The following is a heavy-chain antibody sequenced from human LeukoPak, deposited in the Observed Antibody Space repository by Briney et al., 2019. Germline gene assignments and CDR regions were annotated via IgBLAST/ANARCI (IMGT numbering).Heavy chain of an antibody. CDR2: ISGSSSYI. CDR1: GFTFSSYN. Sequence: GGSLRLSCAASGFTFSSYNMNWVRQAPGKGLEWVSSISGSSSYIYYADSAKGRFSISRDNAKNSLYLQMNSLRAEDTAVYYCTRAAWVGTTRPGSPFDYWGQGTLVTASS. J-gene: IGHJ4*01. D-gene: IGHD2-21*02. CDR3: TRAAWVGTTRPGSPFDY. V-gene: IGHV3-21*01.